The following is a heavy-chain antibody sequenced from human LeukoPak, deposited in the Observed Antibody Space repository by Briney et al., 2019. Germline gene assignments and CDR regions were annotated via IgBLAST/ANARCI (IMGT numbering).Heavy chain of an antibody. D-gene: IGHD6-19*01. V-gene: IGHV1-46*01. Sequence: ASVKVSCKASGYTFTSYYMHWVRQAPGQGLEWMGIINPSGGSTSYAQKFQGRVTMTRDTSTSTVYMELSSLRSEDTAVYYCATSIAVAGSVYWGQGTLVTVSS. CDR2: INPSGGST. CDR3: ATSIAVAGSVY. CDR1: GYTFTSYY. J-gene: IGHJ4*02.